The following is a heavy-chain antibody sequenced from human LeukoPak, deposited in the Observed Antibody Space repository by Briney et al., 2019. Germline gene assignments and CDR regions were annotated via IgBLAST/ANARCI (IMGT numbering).Heavy chain of an antibody. CDR1: GFTFSSYW. J-gene: IGHJ3*02. CDR3: ARDGSTRLGAFDI. Sequence: GGSLRLSCAASGFTFSSYWMHWVRHAPGKGLVWVSRINSDGSSTSYADSVKGRFTISRDNAKNTLYLQMNSLRAEDTAVYYCARDGSTRLGAFDIWGQGTMVTVSS. V-gene: IGHV3-74*01. CDR2: INSDGSST. D-gene: IGHD2-2*01.